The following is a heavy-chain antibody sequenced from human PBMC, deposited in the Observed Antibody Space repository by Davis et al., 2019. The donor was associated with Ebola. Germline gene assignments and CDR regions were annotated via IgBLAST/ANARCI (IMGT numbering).Heavy chain of an antibody. Sequence: PGGSLRLSCAAAGFSLSDFEMTWVRQAPGQGLEWISYVSYTGFTMYYGDSVKGRFTNSRDNAKNIVFLDMENLRADDTATYYCARHRGVEAPNYYYYGMDVWGQGTTVTVSS. CDR1: GFSLSDFE. CDR3: ARHRGVEAPNYYYYGMDV. J-gene: IGHJ6*02. D-gene: IGHD5-24*01. V-gene: IGHV3-48*03. CDR2: VSYTGFTM.